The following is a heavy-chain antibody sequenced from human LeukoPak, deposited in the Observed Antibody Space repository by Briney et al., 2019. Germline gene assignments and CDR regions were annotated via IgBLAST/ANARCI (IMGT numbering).Heavy chain of an antibody. D-gene: IGHD1-26*01. CDR3: ARENSGSYSEFDD. J-gene: IGHJ4*02. CDR1: GGSISSYS. Sequence: SETLSLTCTVSGGSISSYSWSWIRQSAGKGLEWIGHIYISGSTNYNPSLKSRVTMSLDTSKNQFSLKLSSVTAADTAVYYCARENSGSYSEFDDWGQGILVTVSS. V-gene: IGHV4-4*07. CDR2: IYISGST.